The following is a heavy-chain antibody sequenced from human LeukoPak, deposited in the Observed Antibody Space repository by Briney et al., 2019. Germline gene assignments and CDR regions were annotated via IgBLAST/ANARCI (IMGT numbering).Heavy chain of an antibody. V-gene: IGHV3-66*01. D-gene: IGHD4-17*01. CDR2: IYSGGST. CDR1: GFTFSRYA. CDR3: ARGYDYGDYFDY. J-gene: IGHJ4*02. Sequence: GESLRPSCAASGFTFSRYAMSWVRQAPGKGLEWVSVIYSGGSTYYADSVKGRFAISRDNSKNTLYLQMSRLRAEDTAVYYCARGYDYGDYFDYWGQGTLVTVSS.